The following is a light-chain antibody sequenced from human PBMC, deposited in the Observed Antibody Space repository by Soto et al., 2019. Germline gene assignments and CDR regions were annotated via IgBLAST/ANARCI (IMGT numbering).Light chain of an antibody. CDR1: SSDIGGYNY. CDR2: TVT. V-gene: IGLV2-11*01. CDR3: YSYAGSSSYV. J-gene: IGLJ1*01. Sequence: QSVLTQPRSVSGSPGQSVTISCTGTSSDIGGYNYVSWYQQHPGKAPKLMIYTVTKRPSGVPDRFSGSKSDNTASLTISGLQADDEADYYCYSYAGSSSYVFGTGTKVTVL.